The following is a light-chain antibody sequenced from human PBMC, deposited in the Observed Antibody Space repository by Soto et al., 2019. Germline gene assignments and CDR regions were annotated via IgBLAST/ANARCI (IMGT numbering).Light chain of an antibody. CDR1: SSDVGGYNY. J-gene: IGLJ3*02. CDR3: NSFRTNYTWL. V-gene: IGLV2-14*01. CDR2: EVS. Sequence: QSALTQPASVSGSPGQSITISCTGTSSDVGGYNYVSWYQQHPGKAPKLIIYEVSNRHSGVSNRFSDSKSGNTASLTISGLQAEDEADYYCNSFRTNYTWLFGGGTKVTVL.